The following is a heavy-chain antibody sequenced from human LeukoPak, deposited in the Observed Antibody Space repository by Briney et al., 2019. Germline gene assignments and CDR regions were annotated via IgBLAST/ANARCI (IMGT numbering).Heavy chain of an antibody. V-gene: IGHV5-51*01. CDR3: ARLTSYGSGSYPMGY. J-gene: IGHJ4*02. Sequence: GESLKISCKGSGYSFTSYWIGWVRQMPGKGLEWMGIIYAGDSETRYSPSFQGQVTISADKSISTAYLQWSSLKASDTAMYYCARLTSYGSGSYPMGYWGQGTLVTVSS. CDR2: IYAGDSET. D-gene: IGHD3-10*01. CDR1: GYSFTSYW.